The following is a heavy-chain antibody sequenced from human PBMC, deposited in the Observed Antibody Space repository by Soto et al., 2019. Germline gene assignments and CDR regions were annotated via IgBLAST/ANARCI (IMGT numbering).Heavy chain of an antibody. CDR1: GGSISGYY. CDR2: ISYSGST. J-gene: IGHJ5*02. CDR3: ASLGYCRGGSCYWKWFDP. Sequence: SETLSLTCTVSGGSISGYYWSWIRQPPGKGLEWIGFISYSGSTHYNPSLRSRVTISVDTSKNQFSLKLSSVTAADTAVYYCASLGYCRGGSCYWKWFDPWGQGTLVTVS. D-gene: IGHD2-15*01. V-gene: IGHV4-59*08.